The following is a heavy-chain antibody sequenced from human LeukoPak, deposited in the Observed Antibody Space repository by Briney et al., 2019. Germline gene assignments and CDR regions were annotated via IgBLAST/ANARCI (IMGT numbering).Heavy chain of an antibody. D-gene: IGHD2-21*01. J-gene: IGHJ4*02. CDR2: IYYSEST. CDR3: ARQRVMDFDY. V-gene: IGHV4-39*01. Sequence: SETLSLTCSVSGGSISSSIYYSGWIRQPPGEGLEWIKSIYYSESTYNKPSLKSRVTISVDTSKLQFSLKLSSVTAADTAVYYCARQRVMDFDYWGQGTLVTVSS. CDR1: GGSISSSIYY.